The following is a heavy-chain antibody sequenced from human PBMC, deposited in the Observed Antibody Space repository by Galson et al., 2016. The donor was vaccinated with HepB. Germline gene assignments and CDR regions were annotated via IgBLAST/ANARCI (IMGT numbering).Heavy chain of an antibody. CDR3: AKDGGQQLSYFDY. Sequence: SLRLSCAASGFTFNTYSMNWVRQAPGKGLEWVAIISNDGSNEHYADSVKGRFTISRDNSKNTLYLQMNSLRAEDTAVYYCAKDGGQQLSYFDYWGQGTLVIVSS. D-gene: IGHD6-13*01. V-gene: IGHV3-30*18. CDR2: ISNDGSNE. J-gene: IGHJ4*02. CDR1: GFTFNTYS.